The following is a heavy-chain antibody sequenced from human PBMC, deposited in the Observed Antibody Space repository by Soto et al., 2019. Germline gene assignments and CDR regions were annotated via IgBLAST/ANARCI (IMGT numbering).Heavy chain of an antibody. CDR3: AREYDYGGSHDSPQFDY. CDR1: GFTFNSYG. CDR2: IWYDGSNE. Sequence: QVQLVESGGGVVQPGRSLRLSCAASGFTFNSYGMHWVRQAPGKGLEWVAVIWYDGSNEFYADSVKGRFTISRENSMNTLYLQIISPRAEDTAVYYCAREYDYGGSHDSPQFDYWCQGTLVTVSS. J-gene: IGHJ4*02. V-gene: IGHV3-33*01. D-gene: IGHD3-22*01.